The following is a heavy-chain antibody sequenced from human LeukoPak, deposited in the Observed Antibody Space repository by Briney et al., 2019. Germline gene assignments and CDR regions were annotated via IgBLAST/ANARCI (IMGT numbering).Heavy chain of an antibody. J-gene: IGHJ6*03. Sequence: GGSLRLSCAASGFTFSDYYMSWIRQAPGKGLEWVSYISSSGSTIYYADSVKGRFTISRDNAKNSLYLQMNSLRAEDTAVYYCASPSGIAPAGRDFYYYYMDVWGKGTTVTVSS. CDR3: ASPSGIAPAGRDFYYYYMDV. CDR2: ISSSGSTI. V-gene: IGHV3-11*04. CDR1: GFTFSDYY. D-gene: IGHD6-13*01.